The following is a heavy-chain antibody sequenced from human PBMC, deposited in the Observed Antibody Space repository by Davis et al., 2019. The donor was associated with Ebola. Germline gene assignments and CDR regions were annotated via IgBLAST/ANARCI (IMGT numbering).Heavy chain of an antibody. CDR1: GYSISSGYY. Sequence: MPSETLSLTCTVSGYSISSGYYWGWIRQPPGKGLEWIGSIYHSGSTYYNPSLKSRVTISVDTSKNQFSLKLSSVTAADTAVYYCARKYCTNGVCYRTNYGMDVWGQGTTVTVSS. CDR3: ARKYCTNGVCYRTNYGMDV. CDR2: IYHSGST. V-gene: IGHV4-38-2*02. D-gene: IGHD2-8*01. J-gene: IGHJ6*02.